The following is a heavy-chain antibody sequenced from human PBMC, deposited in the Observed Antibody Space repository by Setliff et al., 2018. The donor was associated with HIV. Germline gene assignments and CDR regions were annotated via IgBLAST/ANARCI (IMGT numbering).Heavy chain of an antibody. CDR3: ASRVYYYDSSGYLREEGFDP. CDR2: IYYSGST. Sequence: SETLSLTCSVSGDSINNNKYYWSWIRQSPGKGLEWTGSIYYSGSTYYNPSLKSRVTISVDTSKNQFSLKLSSVTAADAAVYYCASRVYYYDSSGYLREEGFDPWGQGTLVTVSS. V-gene: IGHV4-39*01. J-gene: IGHJ5*02. CDR1: GDSINNNKYY. D-gene: IGHD3-22*01.